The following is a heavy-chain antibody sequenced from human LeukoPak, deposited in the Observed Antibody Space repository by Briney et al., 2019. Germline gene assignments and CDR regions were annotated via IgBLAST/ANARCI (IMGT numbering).Heavy chain of an antibody. V-gene: IGHV4-59*01. CDR1: GGSISSYY. CDR2: IYYSGST. Sequence: SETLSLTCTVSGGSISSYYWSWIRQPPGKGLEWIGYIYYSGSTNYNPSLKSRVTVSVDTSKNQFSLKLNSVTAADTAVYYCARSGSYHNNFDYWGQGTLVTVSS. J-gene: IGHJ4*02. D-gene: IGHD1-26*01. CDR3: ARSGSYHNNFDY.